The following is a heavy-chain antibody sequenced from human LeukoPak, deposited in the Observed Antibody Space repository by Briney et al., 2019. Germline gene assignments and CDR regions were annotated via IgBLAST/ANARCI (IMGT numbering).Heavy chain of an antibody. CDR3: ARGLVEMATIPLPNYFDY. D-gene: IGHD2-21*01. CDR1: GGSFSGYY. J-gene: IGHJ4*02. Sequence: SETLSLTCAVYGGSFSGYYWSWIRRPPGKGLEWIGEINHSGSTNYNPSLKSRVTISVDTSKNQFSLKLSSVTAADTAVYYCARGLVEMATIPLPNYFDYWGQGTLVTVSS. CDR2: INHSGST. V-gene: IGHV4-34*01.